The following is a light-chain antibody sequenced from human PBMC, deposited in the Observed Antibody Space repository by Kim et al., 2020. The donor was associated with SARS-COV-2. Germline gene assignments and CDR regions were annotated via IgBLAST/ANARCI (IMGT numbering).Light chain of an antibody. CDR2: SNT. CDR1: GPTIGSNF. V-gene: IGLV1-47*01. J-gene: IGLJ3*02. CDR3: VVWDDSLSGWL. Sequence: GQRVTIPCSGSGPTIGSNFVYWSQQFPGTAPKLLIYSNTQRPSGVPDRFSGSKSGTSASLAISGLRSEDEADYYCVVWDDSLSGWLFGGGTKLTVL.